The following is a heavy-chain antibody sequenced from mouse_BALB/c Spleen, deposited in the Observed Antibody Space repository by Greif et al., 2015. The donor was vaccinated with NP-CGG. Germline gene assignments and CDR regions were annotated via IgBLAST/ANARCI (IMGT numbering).Heavy chain of an antibody. CDR3: ARDQGTTALYYAMDY. CDR1: GFTFSSYG. D-gene: IGHD1-2*01. CDR2: INSNGGST. J-gene: IGHJ4*01. V-gene: IGHV5-6-3*01. Sequence: EVQLVESGGGLVQPGGSLKLSCAASGFTFSSYGMSWVRQTPDKRLELVATINSNGGSTYYPDSVKGRFTISRDNAKNTLYLQMSSLKSEDTAMYYCARDQGTTALYYAMDYWGQGTSVTVSS.